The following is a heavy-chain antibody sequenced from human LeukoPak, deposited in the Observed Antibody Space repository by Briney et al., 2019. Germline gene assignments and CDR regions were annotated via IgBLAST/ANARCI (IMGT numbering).Heavy chain of an antibody. CDR1: GGSISSGGYY. V-gene: IGHV4-31*03. J-gene: IGHJ5*02. Sequence: KASETLSLTCTVSGGSISSGGYYWSWIRQHPGKGLEWIGYIYYSGSTYYNPSLKSRVTISVDTSKNQFSLKLSSVTAADTAVYYCARDRSGYSQTWGRGTLVTVSS. CDR3: ARDRSGYSQT. CDR2: IYYSGST. D-gene: IGHD5-18*01.